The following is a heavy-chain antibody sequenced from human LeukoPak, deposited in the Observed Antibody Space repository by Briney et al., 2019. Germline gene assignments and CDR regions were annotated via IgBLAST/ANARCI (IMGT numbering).Heavy chain of an antibody. CDR1: GGSISSYY. D-gene: IGHD3-10*01. V-gene: IGHV4-59*08. CDR3: ARHRIQYYYGSGSYLTSFDY. Sequence: SETLSLTCTVSGGSISSYYWSWIRQPPGKGLEWIGYIYYSGSTNYNPSLKSRVTISVDTSKNQFSLKLSSVTAADTAVYYCARHRIQYYYGSGSYLTSFDYWGQGTLVTVSS. J-gene: IGHJ4*02. CDR2: IYYSGST.